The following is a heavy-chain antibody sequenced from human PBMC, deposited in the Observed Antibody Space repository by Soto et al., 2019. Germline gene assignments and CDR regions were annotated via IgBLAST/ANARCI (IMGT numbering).Heavy chain of an antibody. CDR1: GGSISSGPYS. CDR2: INHSGST. Sequence: PSETLSLTCAVSGGSISSGPYSWVWIRQPPGEGLEWIGEINHSGSTNYNPSLKSRVTISVGTSKNQFSLKLSSVTAADTAVYYCARVWGRTFDYWGQGTLVTVSS. D-gene: IGHD7-27*01. CDR3: ARVWGRTFDY. V-gene: IGHV4-39*07. J-gene: IGHJ4*02.